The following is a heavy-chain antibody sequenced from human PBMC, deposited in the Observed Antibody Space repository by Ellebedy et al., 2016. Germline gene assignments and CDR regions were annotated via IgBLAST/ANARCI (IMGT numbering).Heavy chain of an antibody. Sequence: GGSLRLSXAASGFTFSSYAMSWVRQAPGKGLEWVSAISGSGGSTYYADSVKGRFTISRDNAKNSLYLQMNSLRAEDTAVYYCARVQFYFNYYYGMDVWGQGTTVTVSS. D-gene: IGHD2/OR15-2a*01. V-gene: IGHV3-23*01. CDR1: GFTFSSYA. CDR2: ISGSGGST. J-gene: IGHJ6*02. CDR3: ARVQFYFNYYYGMDV.